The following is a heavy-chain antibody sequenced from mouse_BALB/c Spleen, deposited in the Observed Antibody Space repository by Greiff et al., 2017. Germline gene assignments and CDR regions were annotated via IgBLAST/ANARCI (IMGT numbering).Heavy chain of an antibody. D-gene: IGHD2-4*01. CDR3: ARRGIYYDYERGAMDY. CDR1: GFTFSSYG. Sequence: EVKVVESGGDLVKPGGSLKLSCAASGFTFSSYGMSWVRQTPDKRLEWVATISSGGSYTYYPDSVKGRFTISRDNAKNTLYLQMSSLKSEDTAMYYCARRGIYYDYERGAMDYWGQGTSVTVSS. CDR2: ISSGGSYT. J-gene: IGHJ4*01. V-gene: IGHV5-6*02.